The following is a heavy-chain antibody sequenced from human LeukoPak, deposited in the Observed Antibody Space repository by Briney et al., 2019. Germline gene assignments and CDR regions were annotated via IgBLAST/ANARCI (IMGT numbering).Heavy chain of an antibody. CDR1: GGSVSSSFYY. V-gene: IGHV4-39*01. Sequence: SETLSLTCTVSGGSVSSSFYYWGWIRQPPGTGLEWIGSMYFSGSTHYNPSLKSRVTISVDTSKNQFSLKLTSVTAADTAVYYCANAASYSVDYWGQGTLVTVSS. D-gene: IGHD1-26*01. CDR3: ANAASYSVDY. J-gene: IGHJ4*02. CDR2: MYFSGST.